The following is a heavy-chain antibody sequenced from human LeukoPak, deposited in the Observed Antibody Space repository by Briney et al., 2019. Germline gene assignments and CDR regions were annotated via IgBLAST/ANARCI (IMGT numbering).Heavy chain of an antibody. J-gene: IGHJ6*04. CDR1: GHTFTGYY. CDR3: ARETGSGNYYLAV. Sequence: SVKVSCKAAGHTFTGYYMHWVRQAPGQGLEWMGWVKPKTGDTKYAQKFQGRVTMTWDTSISTVYLELSSLRSDDTAVYYCARETGSGNYYLAVWGKGTTVTIFS. CDR2: VKPKTGDT. V-gene: IGHV1-2*02. D-gene: IGHD3-10*01.